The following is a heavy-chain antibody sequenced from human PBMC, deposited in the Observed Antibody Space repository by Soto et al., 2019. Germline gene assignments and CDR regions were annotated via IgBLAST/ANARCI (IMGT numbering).Heavy chain of an antibody. Sequence: EVQLGESGGGLVQPGRSLRLSCAAAGFTFDDYAMHWVRQAPGKGLEWVSGISWNSGTIGHAGSVKGRFTISRDNAKNSLYLQMNSLRPEDTALYYCARAIHLWHYYFDYWGQGTLVTVSS. J-gene: IGHJ4*02. CDR3: ARAIHLWHYYFDY. CDR1: GFTFDDYA. CDR2: ISWNSGTI. D-gene: IGHD5-18*01. V-gene: IGHV3-9*01.